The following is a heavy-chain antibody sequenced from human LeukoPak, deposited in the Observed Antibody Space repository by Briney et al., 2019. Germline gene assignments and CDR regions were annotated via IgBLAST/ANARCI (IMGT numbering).Heavy chain of an antibody. CDR3: ARDPVVYGGNSNWFDP. CDR2: SYDGSNK. Sequence: SYDGSNKYYAYSVKGRFTISRDNSKNTLYLQMNSLRAEDTAVYYCARDPVVYGGNSNWFDPWGQGTLVTVSS. J-gene: IGHJ5*02. D-gene: IGHD4-23*01. V-gene: IGHV3-30-3*01.